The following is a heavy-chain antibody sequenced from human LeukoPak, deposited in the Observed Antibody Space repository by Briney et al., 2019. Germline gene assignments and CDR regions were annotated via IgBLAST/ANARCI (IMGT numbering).Heavy chain of an antibody. CDR1: GDSISSYY. J-gene: IGHJ4*02. D-gene: IGHD3-16*01. Sequence: PSETPSLTCTVSGDSISSYYWSWIRQPPGKGLEWIGYIYDRGKTNYNASLISRVTISVDTSKNQFSLKLTSVTPADTAVYYCARGGGTLDYWGQGTLVTVSS. CDR3: ARGGGTLDY. V-gene: IGHV4-59*01. CDR2: IYDRGKT.